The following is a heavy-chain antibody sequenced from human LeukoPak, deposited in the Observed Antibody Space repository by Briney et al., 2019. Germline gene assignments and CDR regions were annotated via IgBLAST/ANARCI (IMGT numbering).Heavy chain of an antibody. CDR3: ARDQVVVVLARYYYMDV. CDR2: INPNSGGT. CDR1: GYTFTGYY. Sequence: PGASVKVSCKASGYTFTGYYMHWVRQAPGQGLEWMGWINPNSGGTNYAQKFQGRVTMTRDTSISTAYMELSRLRSDDTAVYYCARDQVVVVLARYYYMDVWGKGTTVTVSS. V-gene: IGHV1-2*02. J-gene: IGHJ6*03. D-gene: IGHD2-2*01.